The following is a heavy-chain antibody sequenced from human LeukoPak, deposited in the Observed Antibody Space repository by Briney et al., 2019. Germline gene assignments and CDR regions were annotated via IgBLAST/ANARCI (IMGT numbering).Heavy chain of an antibody. J-gene: IGHJ4*02. V-gene: IGHV3-23*01. Sequence: GGSLRLSCAASGFTFSIYAMTWVRQAPGKGLEWVSVISGGGGSTYYGDSVKGRFTISRDNSKNTLFLQMNTLRVEDTAIYYCVKGDTVTTRPNFDYWGQGTLVTVSS. CDR2: ISGGGGST. CDR3: VKGDTVTTRPNFDY. CDR1: GFTFSIYA. D-gene: IGHD4-17*01.